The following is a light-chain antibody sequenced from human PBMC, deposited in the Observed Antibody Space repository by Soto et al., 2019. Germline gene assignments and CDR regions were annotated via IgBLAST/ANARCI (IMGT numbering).Light chain of an antibody. J-gene: IGLJ2*01. CDR2: QVS. V-gene: IGLV2-8*01. CDR3: SSYAGSTNLV. CDR1: SSDVGGYKY. Sequence: QSALTQPPSASGSPGQSVTISCTGTSSDVGGYKYVSWYQQHPGKAPKVIIYQVSNRPSGVPDRFSGSKSGNTASLTVSGLRAEDEADYYCSSYAGSTNLVFGGGTQLTVL.